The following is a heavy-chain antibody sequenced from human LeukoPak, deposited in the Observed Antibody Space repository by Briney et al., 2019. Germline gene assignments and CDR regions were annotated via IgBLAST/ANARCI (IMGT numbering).Heavy chain of an antibody. J-gene: IGHJ3*02. CDR3: ARDGFDI. CDR2: INHSGST. CDR1: GGSFSGYY. V-gene: IGHV4-34*01. Sequence: SETLSLTCAVYGGSFSGYYWSWIRQPPGKGLEWIGEINHSGSTNYNPSLKSRVTMSVDTSKNQFSLKLSSVTAADTAVYYCARDGFDIWGQGTMVTVSS.